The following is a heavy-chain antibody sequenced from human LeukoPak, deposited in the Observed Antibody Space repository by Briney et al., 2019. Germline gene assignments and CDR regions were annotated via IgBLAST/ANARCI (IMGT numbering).Heavy chain of an antibody. V-gene: IGHV3-20*04. CDR2: INWNGSSK. D-gene: IGHD4-23*01. Sequence: GGSLRLSCAASGFTFDDYGMSWVRQAPGKGLEWVSGINWNGSSKGYADPVKGRFSISRDNAKNYLYLQMNSLRAEDTALYYCARGTEDYGGNSGYFQHWGQGTLVTVSS. CDR3: ARGTEDYGGNSGYFQH. J-gene: IGHJ1*01. CDR1: GFTFDDYG.